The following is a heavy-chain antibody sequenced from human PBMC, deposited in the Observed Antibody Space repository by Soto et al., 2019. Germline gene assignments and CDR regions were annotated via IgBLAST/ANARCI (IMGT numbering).Heavy chain of an antibody. CDR3: ARWKAVAGTPTGYYYGMDV. Sequence: PSETLSLTCAVSGGSISSSNWWSWVRQPPGKGLEWIGEIYPSGSTTYKPSLRSRVTISVDKSKNQFSLKLSSVTAADTAVYYRARWKAVAGTPTGYYYGMDVWGQGTTVTVSS. J-gene: IGHJ6*02. D-gene: IGHD6-19*01. V-gene: IGHV4-4*02. CDR1: GGSISSSNW. CDR2: IYPSGST.